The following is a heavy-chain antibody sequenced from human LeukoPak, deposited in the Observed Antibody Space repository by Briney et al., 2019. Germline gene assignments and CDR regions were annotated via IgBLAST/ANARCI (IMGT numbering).Heavy chain of an antibody. J-gene: IGHJ5*02. V-gene: IGHV1-3*01. CDR2: INAGNGNT. D-gene: IGHD6-13*01. Sequence: ASVKASCKASGYTFTSYAMHWVRQAPGQRLEWMGWINAGNGNTKYSQKFQGRVTITRDTSASTAYMELSSLRSEDTAVYYCARVSGPYSSSWYFGRFDPWGQGTLVTVSS. CDR1: GYTFTSYA. CDR3: ARVSGPYSSSWYFGRFDP.